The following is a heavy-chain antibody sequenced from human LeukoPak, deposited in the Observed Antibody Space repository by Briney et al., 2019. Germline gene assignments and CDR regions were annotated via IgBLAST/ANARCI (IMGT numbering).Heavy chain of an antibody. CDR2: ITGSGGST. D-gene: IGHD6-13*01. Sequence: GGSLRLSCAASGFTFSSYAMSWLRQATGKGLEWVSAITGSGGSTYYADSVKGRFTISRDNSKNTPYLQMNSLRAEDTAVYYCAKDSEDSSSWENYYYGMDVWGQGTTVTVSS. CDR3: AKDSEDSSSWENYYYGMDV. J-gene: IGHJ6*02. CDR1: GFTFSSYA. V-gene: IGHV3-23*01.